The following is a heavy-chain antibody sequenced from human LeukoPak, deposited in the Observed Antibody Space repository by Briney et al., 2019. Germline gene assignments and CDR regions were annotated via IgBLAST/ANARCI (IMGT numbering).Heavy chain of an antibody. V-gene: IGHV3-21*01. J-gene: IGHJ6*04. D-gene: IGHD3-10*02. CDR3: AELGITMIGGV. CDR1: GFTFSRNS. Sequence: GGSLRLSCAASGFTFSRNSMNWVRHAPGKGLEWVSSISTSSSYIHYADSVKGRFTISRDNAKNSLYLQMNSLRAEDTAVYYCAELGITMIGGVWGKGTTVTISS. CDR2: ISTSSSYI.